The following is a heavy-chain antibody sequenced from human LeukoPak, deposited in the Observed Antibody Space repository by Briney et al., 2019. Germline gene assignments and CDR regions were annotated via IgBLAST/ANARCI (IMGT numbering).Heavy chain of an antibody. Sequence: GSGPTLVNPTQTLTLTCTFSGFSLSTSGMCVSWIRQPPGKALEWLARIDWDDDKYYSTSLKTRLTISKDTSKNQVVLTMTNMDPVDTATYYCARGRYSSSRLDYWGQGTLVTVSS. CDR1: GFSLSTSGMC. D-gene: IGHD6-6*01. J-gene: IGHJ4*02. CDR2: IDWDDDK. CDR3: ARGRYSSSRLDY. V-gene: IGHV2-70*11.